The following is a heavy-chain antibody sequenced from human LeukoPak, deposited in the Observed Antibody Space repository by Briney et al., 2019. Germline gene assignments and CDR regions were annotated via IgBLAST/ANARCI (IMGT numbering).Heavy chain of an antibody. V-gene: IGHV4-39*07. Sequence: PSETLSLTCTVSGGSISSSSYYWGWIRQPPGKGLEWIGSIYYSGSTYYNPSLKSRVTISVDTSKNQFSLKLSSVTAADTAVYYCARSGVLGRYRGGVDYWGQGTLVTVSS. CDR1: GGSISSSSYY. CDR3: ARSGVLGRYRGGVDY. CDR2: IYYSGST. J-gene: IGHJ4*02. D-gene: IGHD1-26*01.